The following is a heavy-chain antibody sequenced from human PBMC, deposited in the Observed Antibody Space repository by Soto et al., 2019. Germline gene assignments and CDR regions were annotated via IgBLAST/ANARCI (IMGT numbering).Heavy chain of an antibody. D-gene: IGHD6-19*01. CDR1: GDSISSPKW. Sequence: QVQLQESGPGLVKPSGTLSLTCAVSGDSISSPKWWTWLRQPPGKGLEWIGDLLHGGTTNYNPSLKSRVTLSVDTSPNQFSLNLTSVTAADTAICYCAYSTGWYRHDVWGQGTSVTVSS. V-gene: IGHV4-4*02. CDR3: AYSTGWYRHDV. J-gene: IGHJ3*01. CDR2: LLHGGTT.